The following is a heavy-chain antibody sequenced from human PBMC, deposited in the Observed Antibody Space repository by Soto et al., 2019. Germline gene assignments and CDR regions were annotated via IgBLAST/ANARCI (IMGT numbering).Heavy chain of an antibody. CDR1: GGSFSGYY. J-gene: IGHJ4*02. CDR2: INHSGST. CDR3: ARAGIVVVPAAIRFDY. Sequence: QVQLQQWGAGLLKPSETLSLTCAVYGGSFSGYYWSWIRQPPGKGLEWIGEINHSGSTNYNPSLKSRVTLSVDTSKNQFSLKLSSVTAADTSVYYCARAGIVVVPAAIRFDYWCQGTLVTVSS. V-gene: IGHV4-34*01. D-gene: IGHD2-2*01.